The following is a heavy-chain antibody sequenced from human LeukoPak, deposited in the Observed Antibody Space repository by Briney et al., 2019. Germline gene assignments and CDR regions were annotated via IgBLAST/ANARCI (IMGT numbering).Heavy chain of an antibody. J-gene: IGHJ4*02. V-gene: IGHV1-69*06. CDR3: ARNPVVVTAYFPSFYYFDY. D-gene: IGHD2-21*02. Sequence: GASVKVSCKASGGTFSSYAISWVRQAPGQGLEWMGGIIPIFGTANYAQKFQGRVTITADKSTSTAYMELSSLRSEDTAVYYCARNPVVVTAYFPSFYYFDYWGQGTLVTVSS. CDR1: GGTFSSYA. CDR2: IIPIFGTA.